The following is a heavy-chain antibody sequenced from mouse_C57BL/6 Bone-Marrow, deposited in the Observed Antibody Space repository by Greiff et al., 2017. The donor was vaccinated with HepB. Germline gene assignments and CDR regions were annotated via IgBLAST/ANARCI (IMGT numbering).Heavy chain of an antibody. D-gene: IGHD1-1*01. J-gene: IGHJ3*01. CDR1: GYTFTSYW. Sequence: QVQLQQPGAELVKPGASVKLSCKASGYTFTSYWMQWVKQRPGQGLEWIGEIDPSDSYTNYNQKFKGKATLTVDTSSSTAYMQLSSLTSEDSAVYYCASYVSPRAYWGQGALVTVSA. CDR2: IDPSDSYT. CDR3: ASYVSPRAY. V-gene: IGHV1-50*01.